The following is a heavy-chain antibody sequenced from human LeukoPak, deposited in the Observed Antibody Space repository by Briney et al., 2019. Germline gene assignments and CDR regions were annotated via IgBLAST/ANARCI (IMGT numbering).Heavy chain of an antibody. CDR1: GGSISSTNYY. D-gene: IGHD5-12*01. CDR3: ARDQRSGYTGYDYYYYYHMDV. Sequence: SETLSLTCTVSGGSISSTNYYWGWIRQPPGKGLEWIGSIYFSGSTYYNPSLKSRVTISVDTSKNQFSLKLSSVTAADTAVYYCARDQRSGYTGYDYYYYYHMDVWGKGTTVTVSS. V-gene: IGHV4-39*07. J-gene: IGHJ6*03. CDR2: IYFSGST.